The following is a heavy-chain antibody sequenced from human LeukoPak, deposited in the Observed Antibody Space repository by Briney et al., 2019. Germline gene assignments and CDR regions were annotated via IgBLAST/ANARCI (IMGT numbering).Heavy chain of an antibody. CDR1: GGTFSSYA. Sequence: ASVKVSFKASGGTFSSYAISWVRQAPGQGLEWMGGIIPIFGTANYAQKFQGRVTITADESTSTAYMELSSLRSEDTAVYYCARSGVFTGYDAFDIWGQGTRVTVSS. V-gene: IGHV1-69*01. D-gene: IGHD6-13*01. CDR2: IIPIFGTA. CDR3: ARSGVFTGYDAFDI. J-gene: IGHJ3*02.